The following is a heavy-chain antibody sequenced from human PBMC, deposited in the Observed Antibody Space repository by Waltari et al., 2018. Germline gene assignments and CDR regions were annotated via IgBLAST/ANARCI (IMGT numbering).Heavy chain of an antibody. J-gene: IGHJ5*02. Sequence: EVQLVESGGGLVQPGGSLRLYCAASGFTFSNYGITWLRQAPGKGLDWVANVQHDGTEKYYLDSVKGRFTISRDNAKSSLYLQMDSLRAEDTAIYYCARDGRGVNSQFNLFDLWGQGLQVTVSS. CDR3: ARDGRGVNSQFNLFDL. V-gene: IGHV3-7*01. CDR1: GFTFSNYG. CDR2: VQHDGTEK. D-gene: IGHD2-8*01.